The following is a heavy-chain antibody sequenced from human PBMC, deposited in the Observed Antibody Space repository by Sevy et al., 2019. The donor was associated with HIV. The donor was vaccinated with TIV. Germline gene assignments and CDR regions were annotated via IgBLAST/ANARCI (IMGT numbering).Heavy chain of an antibody. D-gene: IGHD3-22*01. CDR3: AKDSYFDNTLFDY. J-gene: IGHJ4*02. Sequence: GGSLTLSCTASGFTLNNYAMNWVRQAPGKGQEWVSGISGSGVSTYYADSVKGRFTISRDNSKNTLYLQMNSLGAEDTAVYYCAKDSYFDNTLFDYWGQGTLVTVSS. CDR2: ISGSGVST. V-gene: IGHV3-23*01. CDR1: GFTLNNYA.